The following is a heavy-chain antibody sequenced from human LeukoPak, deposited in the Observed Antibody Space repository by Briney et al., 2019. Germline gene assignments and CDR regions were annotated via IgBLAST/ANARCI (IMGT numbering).Heavy chain of an antibody. Sequence: GGSPRLSCAASGFTFDDYAMHWVRQAPGKGLEWVSGISWNSGSIGYADSVKGRFTISRDNAKNSLYLQMNSLRAEDTALYYCAKGGYSYGKPYYFDYWGQGTLVTVSS. V-gene: IGHV3-9*01. CDR2: ISWNSGSI. J-gene: IGHJ4*02. CDR3: AKGGYSYGKPYYFDY. D-gene: IGHD5-18*01. CDR1: GFTFDDYA.